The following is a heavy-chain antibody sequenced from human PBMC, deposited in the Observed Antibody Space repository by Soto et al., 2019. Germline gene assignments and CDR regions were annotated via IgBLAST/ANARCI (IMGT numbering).Heavy chain of an antibody. D-gene: IGHD2-15*01. V-gene: IGHV3-33*01. CDR2: IWYDGSNK. CDR3: ARACRGGSCYWDGDY. CDR1: GFTFSSYG. J-gene: IGHJ4*02. Sequence: ESGGGVVQPGRSLRLSCAASGFTFSSYGMHWVRQAPGKGLEWVAVIWYDGSNKYYADSVKGRFTISRDNSKNTLYLQMNSLRAEDTAVYYCARACRGGSCYWDGDYWGQGTLVTVSS.